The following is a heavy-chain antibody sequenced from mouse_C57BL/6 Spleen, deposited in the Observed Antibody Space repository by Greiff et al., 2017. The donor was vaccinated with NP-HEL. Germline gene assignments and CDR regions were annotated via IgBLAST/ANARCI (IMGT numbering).Heavy chain of an antibody. V-gene: IGHV1-64*01. J-gene: IGHJ2*01. CDR1: GYTFTSYW. Sequence: VQLQQPGAELVKPGASVKLSCKASGYTFTSYWMHWVKQRPGQGLEWIGMIHPNSGSTNYNEKFKSKATLTVDKSYSTAYMQLSSLTAADSAFYYCARQDYVGYWGQGTTLTVAS. CDR2: IHPNSGST. CDR3: ARQDYVGY.